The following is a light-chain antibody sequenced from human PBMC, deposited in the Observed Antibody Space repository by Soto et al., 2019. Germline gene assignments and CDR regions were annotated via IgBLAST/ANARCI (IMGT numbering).Light chain of an antibody. CDR3: QQYKNWPRT. Sequence: EIVMTQSPATLSVSPGERATLTCRASQSVSSDLAWYQQKPGQGPRLLIYDASTRATDIPARFSGSGSGTEFTLTISSLQSEDLAVYYCQQYKNWPRTFGQGTKVEIK. J-gene: IGKJ1*01. CDR2: DAS. CDR1: QSVSSD. V-gene: IGKV3-15*01.